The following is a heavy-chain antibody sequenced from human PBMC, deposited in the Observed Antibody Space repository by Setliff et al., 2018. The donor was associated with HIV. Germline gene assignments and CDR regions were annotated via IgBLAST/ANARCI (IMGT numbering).Heavy chain of an antibody. V-gene: IGHV3-23*01. CDR2: VSPSSIVT. Sequence: SLRLSCAASGFAFSTFDMNWVRQTPEKGLEWVSAVSPSSIVTYYADSVKGRFTVSRDDSKNVLFLQMNSLGPEDTAIYYCAKPTSGLYPRAFDLWGQGTMVTV. CDR3: AKPTSGLYPRAFDL. CDR1: GFAFSTFD. D-gene: IGHD1-26*01. J-gene: IGHJ3*01.